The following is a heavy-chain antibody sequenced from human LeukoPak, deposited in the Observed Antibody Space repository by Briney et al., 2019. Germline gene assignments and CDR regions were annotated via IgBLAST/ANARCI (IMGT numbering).Heavy chain of an antibody. J-gene: IGHJ4*02. CDR1: GGSISSGDYY. CDR3: ARVSSSGWYVDY. Sequence: PSQTLSLTCTVSGGSISSGDYYWRWNRQPPGKGREGIGYIYYSGSTYYNPSLKSRVTISVDTSKNQFSLKLSSVTAADTAVYYCARVSSSGWYVDYWGQGTLVTVSS. D-gene: IGHD6-19*01. CDR2: IYYSGST. V-gene: IGHV4-30-4*08.